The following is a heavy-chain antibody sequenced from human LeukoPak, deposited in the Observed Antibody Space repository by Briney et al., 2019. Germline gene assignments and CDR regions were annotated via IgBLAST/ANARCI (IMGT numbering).Heavy chain of an antibody. CDR2: INHNGNVN. D-gene: IGHD1-14*01. CDR1: GFTFSSYW. CDR3: ARETNMYYFDY. J-gene: IGHJ4*02. V-gene: IGHV3-7*03. Sequence: PGGSLRLSCAASGFTFSSYWMNWARQAPGKGLEWVASINHNGNVNYYVDSVKGRFTISRDNAKNSLYLQMSNLRAEDTAVYYCARETNMYYFDYWGQGTLVTVSS.